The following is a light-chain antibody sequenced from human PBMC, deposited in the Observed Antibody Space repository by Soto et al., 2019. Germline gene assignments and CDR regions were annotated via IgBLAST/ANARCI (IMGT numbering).Light chain of an antibody. Sequence: DIQMTQSPSSLSASVGDRVTITCRASQSISSYLNWYQQKPGQAPKLLIYAASSLRIGVPSRFSGSGSGTDFTLTISNLQPVDFSTYYCQQSYSTPPTFGQGTKLEIK. CDR2: AAS. CDR3: QQSYSTPPT. J-gene: IGKJ2*01. V-gene: IGKV1-39*01. CDR1: QSISSY.